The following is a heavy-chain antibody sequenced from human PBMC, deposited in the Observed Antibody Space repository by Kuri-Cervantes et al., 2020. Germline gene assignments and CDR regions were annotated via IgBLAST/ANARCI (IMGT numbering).Heavy chain of an antibody. CDR3: ATGDGDYGDPWGY. Sequence: SCTVSGGSISSGDYYWSWIRQPPGKGLEWIGYIYYSGSTNYNPSLKSRVTISVDTSKNQFSLKLSSVTAADTAVYYCATGDGDYGDPWGYWGQGTLVTVSS. CDR2: IYYSGST. CDR1: GGSISSGDYY. V-gene: IGHV4-30-4*01. D-gene: IGHD4-17*01. J-gene: IGHJ4*02.